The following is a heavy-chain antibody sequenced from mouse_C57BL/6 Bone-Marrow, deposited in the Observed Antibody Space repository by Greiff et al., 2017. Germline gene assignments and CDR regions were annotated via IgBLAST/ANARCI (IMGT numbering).Heavy chain of an antibody. CDR3: ARALPTWLAY. CDR1: GYTFTSYC. Sequence: VQLLQSGAELARPGASVKLSCKASGYTFTSYCISWVKQRTGQGLEWIGEIYPRSGNTYYNEKFQGKATLTADKSSSTAYMELSSLTSEDTAIYFCARALPTWLAYWGRGTVVTVSA. CDR2: IYPRSGNT. J-gene: IGHJ3*01. V-gene: IGHV1-81*01. D-gene: IGHD2-12*01.